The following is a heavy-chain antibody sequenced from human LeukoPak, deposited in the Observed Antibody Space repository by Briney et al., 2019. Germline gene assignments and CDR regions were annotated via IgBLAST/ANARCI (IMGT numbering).Heavy chain of an antibody. J-gene: IGHJ6*02. CDR3: ARAQRFYDFWSGYPPYYYYGMDV. D-gene: IGHD3-3*01. CDR2: IYYSGST. Sequence: SETLSLTCTVSGGSISSGDYYWSWIRQPPGKGLEWIGYIYYSGSTYYNPSLKSRVTISVDTSKNQFSLKLSSVTAADTAVYYCARAQRFYDFWSGYPPYYYYGMDVWGQGTTVTVSS. CDR1: GGSISSGDYY. V-gene: IGHV4-30-4*01.